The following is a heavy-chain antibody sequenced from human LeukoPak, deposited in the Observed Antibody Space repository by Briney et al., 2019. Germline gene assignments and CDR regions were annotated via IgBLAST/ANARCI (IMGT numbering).Heavy chain of an antibody. J-gene: IGHJ4*02. D-gene: IGHD5-18*01. CDR2: IYYSGST. Sequence: SETLSLTCTVSGGSISSSSYYWGWIRQPPGKGLEWIGSIYYSGSTYYNPSLKSRVTISVDTSKNQFSLKLSSVTAADTAVHYCARPSYSYGFYWGQGTLVTVSS. V-gene: IGHV4-39*01. CDR1: GGSISSSSYY. CDR3: ARPSYSYGFY.